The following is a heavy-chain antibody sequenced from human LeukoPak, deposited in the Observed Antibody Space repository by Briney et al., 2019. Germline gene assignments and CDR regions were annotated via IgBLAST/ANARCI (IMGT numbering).Heavy chain of an antibody. CDR2: ISAYNGNT. CDR1: GDTFTSYC. J-gene: IGHJ6*02. CDR3: ARDDYGDYRALYYGMDV. D-gene: IGHD4-17*01. V-gene: IGHV1-18*01. Sequence: GASVKVSCKASGDTFTSYCISWVRQAPAQGLEWMGWISAYNGNTTHAQKVQGRVTMTTDTSTSTAYMEVRSLRSDDTAVYYCARDDYGDYRALYYGMDVWGQGTTVTVSS.